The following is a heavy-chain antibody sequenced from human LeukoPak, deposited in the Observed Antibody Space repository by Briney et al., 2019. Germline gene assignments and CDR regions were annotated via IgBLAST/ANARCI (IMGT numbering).Heavy chain of an antibody. Sequence: SVKVSCKASGGTFSSYAISWVRQALGQGLEWMGGIIPIFGTANYSQKFQGRVTITADESTSTAYMELSSLRSEDTAVYYCARLVGLLGDAFDIWGQGTMVTVSS. CDR1: GGTFSSYA. CDR2: IIPIFGTA. J-gene: IGHJ3*02. D-gene: IGHD1-26*01. CDR3: ARLVGLLGDAFDI. V-gene: IGHV1-69*13.